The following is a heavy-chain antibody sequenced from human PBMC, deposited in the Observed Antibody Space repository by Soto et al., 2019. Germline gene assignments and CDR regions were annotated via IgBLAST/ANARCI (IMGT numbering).Heavy chain of an antibody. Sequence: ASVKVSCKASGGTFSSYAISWVGQAPGQGLEWMGWINPNSGGTNYAPTLKGWVTMTRDTSLSTAYLELSRLRSAGTAVYYCATGPYHYGMDVWGQGTTVTVSS. V-gene: IGHV1-2*04. CDR2: INPNSGGT. J-gene: IGHJ6*02. CDR1: GGTFSSYA. CDR3: ATGPYHYGMDV.